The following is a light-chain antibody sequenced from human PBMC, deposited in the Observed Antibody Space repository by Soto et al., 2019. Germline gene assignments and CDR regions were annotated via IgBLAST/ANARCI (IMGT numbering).Light chain of an antibody. CDR2: DAS. Sequence: ETGLTQSPATLSLSPGERATLSCRASQSVSSYLAWYQQKPGQAPRLLIYDASNRATGIPARFSGSGSGTDFTLTISSLEPEDCAVYYCQQRSNWPPVTFGQGTKLEIK. CDR3: QQRSNWPPVT. V-gene: IGKV3-11*01. J-gene: IGKJ2*01. CDR1: QSVSSY.